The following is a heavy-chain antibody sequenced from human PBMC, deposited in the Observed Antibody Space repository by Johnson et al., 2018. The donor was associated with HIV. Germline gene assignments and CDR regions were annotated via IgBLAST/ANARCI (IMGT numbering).Heavy chain of an antibody. CDR3: ARGRVSMKVVDLRGGGFDF. CDR1: GFTFSGYG. CDR2: IWYDGSHK. Sequence: QVQLVESGGGVVQPGRSLRLSCAASGFTFSGYGMHWVRQAPGKGLEWVAVIWYDGSHKYSADSVKGRFTISRDNSKNTLYLQMNSLRVEDTAVYYCARGRVSMKVVDLRGGGFDFWGQGTKVTVSS. D-gene: IGHD3-22*01. J-gene: IGHJ3*01. V-gene: IGHV3-33*01.